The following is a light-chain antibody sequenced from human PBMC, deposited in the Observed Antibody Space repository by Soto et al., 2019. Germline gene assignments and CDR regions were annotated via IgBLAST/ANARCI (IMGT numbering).Light chain of an antibody. J-gene: IGLJ1*01. CDR1: SSDVGGYNY. CDR3: SSYTSSSTPRYV. V-gene: IGLV2-14*01. CDR2: DVS. Sequence: QSALTQPASVSGSPGQSITISCTGTSSDVGGYNYVSWYQQHPGKAPKLMIYDVSNRPSGVSNRFFGSKSGNTASLTISGLQAEDEADYYCSSYTSSSTPRYVFGTGTKLTVL.